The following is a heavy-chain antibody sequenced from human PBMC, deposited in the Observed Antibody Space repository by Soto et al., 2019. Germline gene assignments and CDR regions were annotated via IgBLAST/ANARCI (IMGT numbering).Heavy chain of an antibody. J-gene: IGHJ4*02. D-gene: IGHD5-18*01. Sequence: QVLLVQSGAEVKKPGSSVKVSCKASWGIFSSYAINWVRQAPGQGLEWLGGIIPVVSTTNYPQKFQGRVTITADRSTSTAYMELSSLRSEASAVYYCTSGGDTAMVSLSYWGEGSLVTVSS. V-gene: IGHV1-69*06. CDR1: WGIFSSYA. CDR2: IIPVVSTT. CDR3: TSGGDTAMVSLSY.